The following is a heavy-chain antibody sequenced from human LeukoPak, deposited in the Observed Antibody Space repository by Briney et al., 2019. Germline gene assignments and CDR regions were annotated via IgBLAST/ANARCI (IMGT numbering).Heavy chain of an antibody. V-gene: IGHV3-21*01. CDR3: ATPRTYYCSETSCYFDH. Sequence: PGGSLRLSCAASGLTLRAYSMQWVGQAPGKGLEWVSSISSTSSFIFYADSVKGRFTISRDNADNSLYLQMNSLRAEDTAVYYCATPRTYYCSETSCYFDHWGQGTLVTVSS. J-gene: IGHJ4*03. CDR2: ISSTSSFI. CDR1: GLTLRAYS. D-gene: IGHD2-15*01.